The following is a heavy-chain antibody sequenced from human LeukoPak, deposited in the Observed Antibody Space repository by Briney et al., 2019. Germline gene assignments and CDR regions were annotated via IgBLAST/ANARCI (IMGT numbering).Heavy chain of an antibody. V-gene: IGHV1-69*05. J-gene: IGHJ5*02. D-gene: IGHD5-18*01. CDR1: GGTFSSYA. Sequence: ASVKVSCKASGGTFSSYAISWVRQAPGQGLEWLGGIISISPTANYAQKFQDRVTMNMDESTTPAFMGLSSLRSDDTAVYYCARGRVSGTTLVTWFDTWGQGTLVTVSS. CDR2: IISISPTA. CDR3: ARGRVSGTTLVTWFDT.